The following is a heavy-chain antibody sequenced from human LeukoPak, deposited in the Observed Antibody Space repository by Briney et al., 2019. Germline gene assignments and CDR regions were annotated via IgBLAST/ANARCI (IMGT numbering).Heavy chain of an antibody. CDR2: INHSGST. D-gene: IGHD3-22*01. J-gene: IGHJ3*02. Sequence: SETLSLTCAVYGGSFSGYYWSWIRQPPGEGLEWIEEINHSGSTNYNPSLKSRVTISVDTSKNQFSLKLSSVTAADTAVYYCARAPGYYDSSGSAFDIWGQGTMVTVSS. V-gene: IGHV4-34*01. CDR3: ARAPGYYDSSGSAFDI. CDR1: GGSFSGYY.